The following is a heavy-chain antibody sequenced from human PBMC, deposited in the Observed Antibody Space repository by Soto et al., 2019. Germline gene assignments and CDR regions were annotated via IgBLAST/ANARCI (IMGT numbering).Heavy chain of an antibody. CDR2: IYSGGST. CDR1: GFTVSSNY. V-gene: IGHV3-53*02. J-gene: IGHJ6*02. Sequence: EVQLVETGGGLIQPGGSLRLSCAASGFTVSSNYMSWVRQAPGKGLEWVSVIYSGGSTYYADSVKGRFTISRDNSKNTLYLQMNSLRAEDTAVYYCARAGMGYARDGAYYYYGMDVWGQGTTVTVSS. D-gene: IGHD2-8*01. CDR3: ARAGMGYARDGAYYYYGMDV.